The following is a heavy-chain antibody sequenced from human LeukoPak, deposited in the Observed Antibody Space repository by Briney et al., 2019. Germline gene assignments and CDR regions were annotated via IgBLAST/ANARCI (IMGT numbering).Heavy chain of an antibody. J-gene: IGHJ4*02. CDR2: IIPIFGNA. CDR3: GRSYYYDSSGYCFDY. CDR1: GGTFSSYA. D-gene: IGHD3-22*01. Sequence: ASVKVSCKASGGTFSSYAISWVRQAPGQGLEWMGGIIPIFGNANYAQKFQGRVTITADESTSTAYRGLSSRISEYPGVDDCGRSYYYDSSGYCFDYWGQGTLVTVSS. V-gene: IGHV1-69*01.